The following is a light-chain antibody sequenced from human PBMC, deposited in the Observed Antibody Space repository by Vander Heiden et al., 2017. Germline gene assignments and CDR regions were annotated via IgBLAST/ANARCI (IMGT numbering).Light chain of an antibody. CDR2: EAS. Sequence: DIQMTQSPSSLSASVGDRVTITCQASQDISNYLNWYQQKPGKAPKLLIYEASNWETGVPARFSGSGSGTDFTFTISSLQPEDIATYYCQQYDNLPYTFGQGTKLEIK. J-gene: IGKJ2*01. CDR1: QDISNY. CDR3: QQYDNLPYT. V-gene: IGKV1-33*01.